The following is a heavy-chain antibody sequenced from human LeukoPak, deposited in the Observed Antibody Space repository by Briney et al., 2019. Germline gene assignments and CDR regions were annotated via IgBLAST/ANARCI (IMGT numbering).Heavy chain of an antibody. CDR1: GGSFSGYY. D-gene: IGHD1-14*01. CDR3: ASSRIRPLDY. J-gene: IGHJ4*02. Sequence: SETLSLTCALYGGSFSGYYWSWIRQPPGKGLEWIGEINHSGSTNYNPPLKSRVTISVDTSKNQFSLKLSSVTAADTAVYYCASSRIRPLDYWGQGTLVTVSS. CDR2: INHSGST. V-gene: IGHV4-34*01.